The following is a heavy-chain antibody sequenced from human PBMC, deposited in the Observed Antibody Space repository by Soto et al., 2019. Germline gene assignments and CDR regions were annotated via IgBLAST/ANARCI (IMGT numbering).Heavy chain of an antibody. CDR1: GFTFSSYT. V-gene: IGHV3-33*08. D-gene: IGHD3-10*01. CDR3: ARDYYGSGSYYNDYYYYYGMDV. Sequence: GGSLRLSCAASGFTFSSYTINWVRQAPGKGLEWVAVIWYDGSNKYYADSVKGRFTISRDNSKNTLYLQMNSLRAEDTAVYYCARDYYGSGSYYNDYYYYYGMDVWGQGTTVTVSS. CDR2: IWYDGSNK. J-gene: IGHJ6*02.